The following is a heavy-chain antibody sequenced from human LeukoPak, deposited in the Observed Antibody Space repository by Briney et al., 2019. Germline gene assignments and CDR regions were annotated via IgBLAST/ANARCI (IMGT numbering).Heavy chain of an antibody. CDR2: IYYSGST. CDR1: GGSISSSSYY. CDR3: VRRAESVEHVWFGEDGYAQYFHH. V-gene: IGHV4-39*07. Sequence: SETLSLTCTVSGGSISSSSYYWGWIRQPPGKGLEWIGSIYYSGSTYYNPSLKSRVTISVDTSKNQFSLKLSSVTAADTAVYYCVRRAESVEHVWFGEDGYAQYFHHWGQGTLVTVSS. J-gene: IGHJ1*01. D-gene: IGHD3-10*01.